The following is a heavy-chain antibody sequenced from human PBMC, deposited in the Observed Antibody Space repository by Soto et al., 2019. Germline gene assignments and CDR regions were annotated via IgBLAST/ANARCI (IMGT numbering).Heavy chain of an antibody. CDR3: AHRRPSAAFDY. V-gene: IGHV2-5*02. J-gene: IGHJ4*02. CDR1: GFSLSTSGVG. Sequence: QITLKESGPTLVKPTQTLTLTCTFSGFSLSTSGVGVGWIRQPPGKALEWLAAIYWDNDKRYSPSLKRRITITKDTSKTQVVLKMTSMDPVDTATYYCAHRRPSAAFDYWGQGTLVTVSS. CDR2: IYWDNDK. D-gene: IGHD2-15*01.